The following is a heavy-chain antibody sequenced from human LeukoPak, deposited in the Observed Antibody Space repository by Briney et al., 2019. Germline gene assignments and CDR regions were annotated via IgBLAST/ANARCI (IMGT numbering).Heavy chain of an antibody. CDR3: ARDLRSWFGELLSTFDY. CDR1: GFTFRSYG. J-gene: IGHJ4*02. CDR2: IWDDGSNK. Sequence: GGSLRLSCAASGFTFRSYGMHWVRQAPGKGLEWVAVIWDDGSNKYYADSVKGRFTISRDNSKNALYLQVNSLRAEDTAVYYCARDLRSWFGELLSTFDYWGQGTLVTVSS. V-gene: IGHV3-33*01. D-gene: IGHD3-10*01.